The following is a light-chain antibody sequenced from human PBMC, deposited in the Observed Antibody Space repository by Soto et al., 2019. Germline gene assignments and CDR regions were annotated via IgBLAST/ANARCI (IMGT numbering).Light chain of an antibody. CDR1: QGISSY. CDR2: DAS. J-gene: IGKJ4*01. Sequence: IQLTQSPSSLSASVGDRVTITCRASQGISSYLGWYQQKPGKAPNLLIYDASTLHSGVPSRFSGGGSGTDFTLTISSLQPEDFATYDGQQDNVYPSTFGGGTKVDIK. CDR3: QQDNVYPST. V-gene: IGKV1-9*01.